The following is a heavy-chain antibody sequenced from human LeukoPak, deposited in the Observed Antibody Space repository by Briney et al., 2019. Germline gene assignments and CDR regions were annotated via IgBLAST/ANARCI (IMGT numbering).Heavy chain of an antibody. Sequence: GGSLRLSCAASGFTFDDHGMSWVRQAPGKGLEWVSAISGSGGSTYYADSVKGRFTISRDNSKNTLYLQMNSLRAEDTAVYYCAKSTPLQDFDYWGQGTLVTVSS. D-gene: IGHD3-10*01. CDR1: GFTFDDHG. CDR3: AKSTPLQDFDY. J-gene: IGHJ4*02. CDR2: ISGSGGST. V-gene: IGHV3-23*01.